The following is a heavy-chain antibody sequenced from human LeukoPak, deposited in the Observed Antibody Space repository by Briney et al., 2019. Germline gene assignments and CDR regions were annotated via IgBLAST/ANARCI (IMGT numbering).Heavy chain of an antibody. CDR1: GGSISSYY. Sequence: SETLSPTCTVSGGSISSYYWSWIRQPPGKGLEWIGEIYHSGSTNYNPSLKSRVTISVDKSKNQFSLKLSSVTAADTAVYYCARSHDYGDSDAFDIWGQGTMVTVSS. J-gene: IGHJ3*02. D-gene: IGHD4-17*01. CDR2: IYHSGST. CDR3: ARSHDYGDSDAFDI. V-gene: IGHV4-59*12.